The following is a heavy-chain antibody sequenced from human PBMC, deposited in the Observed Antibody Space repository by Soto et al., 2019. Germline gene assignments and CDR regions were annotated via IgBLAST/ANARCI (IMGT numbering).Heavy chain of an antibody. CDR3: ARDFGHQQQLSFVMVV. V-gene: IGHV1-69*13. J-gene: IGHJ4*02. CDR1: GGTFSSYA. D-gene: IGHD6-13*01. CDR2: IIPIFGTA. Sequence: ASVKVSCKASGGTFSSYAISWVRQAPGQGLEWMGGIIPIFGTANYAQKFQGRVTITADESTSTAYMELSSLRSEDTAVYYCARDFGHQQQLSFVMVVWGQGTLVTVSS.